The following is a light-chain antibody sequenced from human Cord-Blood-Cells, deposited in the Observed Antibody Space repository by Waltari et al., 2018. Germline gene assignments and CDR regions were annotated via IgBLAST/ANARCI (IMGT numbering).Light chain of an antibody. CDR2: EVS. V-gene: IGLV2-23*02. J-gene: IGLJ2*01. CDR3: CSYAGSSTVV. Sequence: QSALTQPASVSGSPGQSITISCTGTSRDVGSYNLVSCDQQHPGKAPKLMIYEVSKRPSGVSNRFSGSKSGNTASLTISGLQAEDEADYYCCSYAGSSTVVFGGGTKLTVL. CDR1: SRDVGSYNL.